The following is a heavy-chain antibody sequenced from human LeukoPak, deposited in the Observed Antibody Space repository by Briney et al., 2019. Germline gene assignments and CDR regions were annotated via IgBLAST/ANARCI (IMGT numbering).Heavy chain of an antibody. V-gene: IGHV3-48*01. D-gene: IGHD3-22*01. Sequence: SGGSLRLSCAASGFTFNTYTMNWVRQAPGKGLEWVSYISGSSGIIDYADSVRGRFTISRDNAKNTLFLQMNSLRAEDTAVYFCARSLGGYYPDFDYWGQGTLVTVSS. CDR3: ARSLGGYYPDFDY. CDR2: ISGSSGII. J-gene: IGHJ4*02. CDR1: GFTFNTYT.